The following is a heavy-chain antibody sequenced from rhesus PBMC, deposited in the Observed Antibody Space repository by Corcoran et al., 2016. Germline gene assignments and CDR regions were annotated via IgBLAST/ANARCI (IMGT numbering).Heavy chain of an antibody. D-gene: IGHD1-20*01. CDR1: GGSISGVYD. J-gene: IGHJ4*01. V-gene: IGHV4-76*01. CDR2: IYVSSGNN. CDR3: ARPTMSSAYYFDY. Sequence: QVQLQESGPGLVKPSETLSLTCAVSGGSISGVYDWIWIRQPPWQGLEWIRYIYVSSGNNNYTPSLQNRVTISKDTYENQFSLKRSSVTAADTAVYYCARPTMSSAYYFDYWGQGVLVTVSS.